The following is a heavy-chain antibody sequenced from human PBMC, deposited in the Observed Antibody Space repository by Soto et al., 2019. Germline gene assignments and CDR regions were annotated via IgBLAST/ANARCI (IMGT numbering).Heavy chain of an antibody. CDR3: ARAPVVGATLGYFDY. V-gene: IGHV3-21*01. J-gene: IGHJ4*02. D-gene: IGHD1-26*01. CDR2: ISSSSSYI. CDR1: GFTFSSYS. Sequence: GGSLRLSCAASGFTFSSYSMNWVRQAPGKGLEWVSSISSSSSYIYYADSVKGRFTISRDNAKNSLYLQMNSLRAEDTAVYYCARAPVVGATLGYFDYWGQGTLVTVSS.